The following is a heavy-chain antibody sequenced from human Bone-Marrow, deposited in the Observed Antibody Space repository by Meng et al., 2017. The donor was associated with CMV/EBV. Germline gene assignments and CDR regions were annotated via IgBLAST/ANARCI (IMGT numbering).Heavy chain of an antibody. J-gene: IGHJ4*02. CDR1: GGNFSSYA. D-gene: IGHD5-18*01. V-gene: IGHV1-69*05. CDR2: IIPIFGTA. CDR3: AAERGTAMVTDY. Sequence: CKASGGNFSSYAISWVRQAPGQGLEWMGGIIPIFGTANYAQKFQGRVTITTDESTSTAYMELSSLRSEDTAVYYCAAERGTAMVTDYWGQGTLVTVSS.